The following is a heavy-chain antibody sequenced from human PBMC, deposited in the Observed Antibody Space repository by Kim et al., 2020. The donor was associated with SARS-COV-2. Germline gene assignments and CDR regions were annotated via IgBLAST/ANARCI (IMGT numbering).Heavy chain of an antibody. J-gene: IGHJ4*02. V-gene: IGHV5-51*01. CDR2: T. Sequence: TRYTPSFQGKVTISAAKSISTAYLQWSSLKASDTAMYYCARLEQQLVPDYWGQGTLVTVSS. D-gene: IGHD6-13*01. CDR3: ARLEQQLVPDY.